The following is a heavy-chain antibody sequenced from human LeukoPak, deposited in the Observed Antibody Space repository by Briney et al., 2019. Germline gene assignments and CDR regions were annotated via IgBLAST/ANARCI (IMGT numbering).Heavy chain of an antibody. D-gene: IGHD1-26*01. J-gene: IGHJ4*02. CDR3: AKYGPQDSGSSHFDY. CDR2: IRDSGSST. Sequence: GGSLRLSCAASGFTFSSYAMSWVRQAPGKGLEWASAIRDSGSSTHYADSVKGRFTTSRDNSKNTLFLQMNSLRAEDTAIYYCAKYGPQDSGSSHFDYWGQGALVTVSS. CDR1: GFTFSSYA. V-gene: IGHV3-23*01.